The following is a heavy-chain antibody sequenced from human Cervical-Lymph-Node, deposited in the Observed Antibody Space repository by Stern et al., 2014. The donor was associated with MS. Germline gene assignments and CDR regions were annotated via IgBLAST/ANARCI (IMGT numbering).Heavy chain of an antibody. CDR3: AGDRHGSGFDH. CDR1: GGTFSNYG. Sequence: QVQLVQSGAEVKKPGSSVTVSYKASGGTFSNYGITWFRQAPGRGLEWMGDTNPLLGTANYAQKFQGRVTMTAHESTATAYMDLSSLRSADTAVYFCAGDRHGSGFDHWGQGTLVTVSS. D-gene: IGHD2-15*01. J-gene: IGHJ4*02. CDR2: TNPLLGTA. V-gene: IGHV1-69*01.